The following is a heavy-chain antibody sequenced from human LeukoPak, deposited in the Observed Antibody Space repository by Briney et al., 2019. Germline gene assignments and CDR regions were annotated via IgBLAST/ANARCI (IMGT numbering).Heavy chain of an antibody. CDR1: GYTFTGYY. J-gene: IGHJ3*02. V-gene: IGHV1-2*04. CDR2: INPNSGGT. D-gene: IGHD2-2*01. CDR3: ARDLCSSTSCSDDAFDI. Sequence: ASVKVPCKASGYTFTGYYMHWVRQAPGQGLEWMGWINPNSGGTNYAQKFQGWVTMTRDTSISTAYMELSRLRSDDTAVYYCARDLCSSTSCSDDAFDIWGQGTMVTVSS.